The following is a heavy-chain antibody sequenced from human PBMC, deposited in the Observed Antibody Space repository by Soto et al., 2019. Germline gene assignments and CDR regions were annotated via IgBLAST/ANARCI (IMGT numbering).Heavy chain of an antibody. V-gene: IGHV3-15*01. Sequence: GGSLRLSCAASGFTFSNAWMSWVRQAPGKGLEWVGRIKSKTDGGTTDYAAPVKGRFTISRDDSKNTLYLQMNSLKAEDTAVYYCTTDSLLLWFGELIGYWGQGTLVTVSS. J-gene: IGHJ4*02. CDR2: IKSKTDGGTT. D-gene: IGHD3-10*01. CDR3: TTDSLLLWFGELIGY. CDR1: GFTFSNAW.